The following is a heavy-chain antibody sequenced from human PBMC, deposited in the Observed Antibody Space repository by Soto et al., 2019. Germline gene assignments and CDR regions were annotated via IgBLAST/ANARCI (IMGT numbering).Heavy chain of an antibody. Sequence: SETLSLTCTVSGGSVSSGSYYWSWIRQPPGKGLEWIGYIYYSGSTNYNPSLKSRVTISVDTSKNQFSLKLSSVTAADTAVYYCARVTKLPTCYFDYWGQGTLVTVSS. J-gene: IGHJ4*02. CDR1: GGSVSSGSYY. D-gene: IGHD2-15*01. CDR3: ARVTKLPTCYFDY. CDR2: IYYSGST. V-gene: IGHV4-61*01.